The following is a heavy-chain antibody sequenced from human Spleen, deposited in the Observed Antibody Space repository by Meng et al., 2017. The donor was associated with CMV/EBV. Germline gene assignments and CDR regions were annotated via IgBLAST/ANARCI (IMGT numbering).Heavy chain of an antibody. CDR1: GTSISTSNW. CDR2: VYHSGYT. J-gene: IGHJ4*02. D-gene: IGHD2-2*01. CDR3: ARVTEYGGNCFDS. Sequence: FSGTSISTSNWWSWVRQPPGKGLEWIGEVYHSGYTNYNPSLKSRVTMSVDRSKNQFSLKLNSVTAADTAVYYCARVTEYGGNCFDSWGQGTLVTVSS. V-gene: IGHV4-4*02.